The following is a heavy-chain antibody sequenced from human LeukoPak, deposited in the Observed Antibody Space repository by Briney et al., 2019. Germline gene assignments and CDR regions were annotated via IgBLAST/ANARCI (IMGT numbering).Heavy chain of an antibody. CDR1: GYTFTGYY. CDR3: ARGAPGTSFKWYYYYGMDV. CDR2: INPNSGGT. D-gene: IGHD3-10*01. V-gene: IGHV1-2*04. Sequence: ASVKVSCKASGYTFTGYYMHWVRQAPGQGLEWMGWINPNSGGTNYAQKFQGWVTMTRDTSISTAYMELSRLRSDDTAVYYWARGAPGTSFKWYYYYGMDVWAKGPRSPSP. J-gene: IGHJ6*02.